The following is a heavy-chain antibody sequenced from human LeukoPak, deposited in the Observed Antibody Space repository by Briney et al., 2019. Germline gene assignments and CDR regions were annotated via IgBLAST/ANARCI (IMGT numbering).Heavy chain of an antibody. CDR3: AKGMATIASRHYYYYMDV. V-gene: IGHV3-30*18. CDR2: MSHDGSTK. CDR1: GFTFSSYG. J-gene: IGHJ6*03. Sequence: GWSLRLSCAASGFTFSSYGLHWVRQAPGKGLEWVAVMSHDGSTKYYADSVRGRFTISRDNSKNTLYLQMNSLRAEDTAVYYCAKGMATIASRHYYYYMDVWGKGTTVTVSS. D-gene: IGHD5-24*01.